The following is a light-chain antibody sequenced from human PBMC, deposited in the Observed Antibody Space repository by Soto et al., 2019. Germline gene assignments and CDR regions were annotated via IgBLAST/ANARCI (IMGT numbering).Light chain of an antibody. V-gene: IGKV1-33*01. CDR3: QHYLTVPYT. CDR2: DAS. CDR1: QGISNS. Sequence: DIQITQYTSSLSASVGDRINITCRACQGISNSLNWYHQKPGKAPNLLIYDASTLAAGVPSGFSGSGSGTHFTFTITSLQPEDIGTYCCQHYLTVPYTFGHGTKLDIK. J-gene: IGKJ2*01.